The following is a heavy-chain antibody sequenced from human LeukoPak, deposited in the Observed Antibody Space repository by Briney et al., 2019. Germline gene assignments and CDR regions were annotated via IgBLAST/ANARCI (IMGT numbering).Heavy chain of an antibody. CDR2: ISAYNGNT. Sequence: ASVKVSCKASGYTFTSYGISWVRQAPGQGLEWMGWISAYNGNTNYAQKLQGRVTMTTDTSTSTAYMELRSLRSDDTAVYYCARVTATYYYGSGSYFMRGHYFDYWGQGTLVTVSS. CDR1: GYTFTSYG. V-gene: IGHV1-18*01. D-gene: IGHD3-10*01. CDR3: ARVTATYYYGSGSYFMRGHYFDY. J-gene: IGHJ4*02.